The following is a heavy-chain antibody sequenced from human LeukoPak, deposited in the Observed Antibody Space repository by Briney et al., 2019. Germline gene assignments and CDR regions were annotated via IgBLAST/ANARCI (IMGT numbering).Heavy chain of an antibody. V-gene: IGHV4-59*08. D-gene: IGHD6-13*01. J-gene: IGHJ2*01. CDR3: ARRTPYSSSWYWYFDL. CDR2: IYYSGST. Sequence: PSETLSLTCTVSGGSISRYYWSWIGQPPGKGLEWIGYIYYSGSTNYNPSLKSRVTISVDTSKNQFSLKLSSVTAADTAVYYCARRTPYSSSWYWYFDLWGRGTLVTVSS. CDR1: GGSISRYY.